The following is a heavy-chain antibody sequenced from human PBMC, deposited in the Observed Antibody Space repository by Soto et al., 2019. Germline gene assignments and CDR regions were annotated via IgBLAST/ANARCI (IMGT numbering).Heavy chain of an antibody. CDR2: INAGNGNT. Sequence: GASVKVSCTASGYTLASYARHWVRQVPGQRLEWMGWINAGNGNTKYSQKFQGRVTITRDTSASTAYMELSSLRSEDTAVYYCARLAAANYWYFDLWGRGTLVTVSS. D-gene: IGHD6-13*01. J-gene: IGHJ2*01. CDR1: GYTLASYA. CDR3: ARLAAANYWYFDL. V-gene: IGHV1-3*01.